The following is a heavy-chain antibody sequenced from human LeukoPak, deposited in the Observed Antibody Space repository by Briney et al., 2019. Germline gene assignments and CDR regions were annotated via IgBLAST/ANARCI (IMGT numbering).Heavy chain of an antibody. D-gene: IGHD3-22*01. CDR2: ISGGGDYI. J-gene: IGHJ3*02. V-gene: IGHV3-23*01. CDR1: GLSFSNYA. CDR3: ARDDEKYYYDNSGYYEFDI. Sequence: GGSLRLSCAASGLSFSNYAMSWVRQAPGKGLEWVSAISGGGDYIFYSDSVKGRFTTSRDNSKNTLYLQMNSLRAEDTAVYYCARDDEKYYYDNSGYYEFDIWGQGTMVTVSS.